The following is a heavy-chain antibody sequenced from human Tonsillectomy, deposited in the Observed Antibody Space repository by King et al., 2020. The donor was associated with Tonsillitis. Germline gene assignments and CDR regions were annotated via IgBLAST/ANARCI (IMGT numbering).Heavy chain of an antibody. Sequence: VQLVESGAEVKKPGESLKISCTGSGYSFTSYWIGWVRQMPGKGLEWLGIIYPGDSDTRYSPSFQGQVTISADKSISTAYLQWSSLKASDPAMYYCARSRGSSWANFDYWGQGTLVTVSS. D-gene: IGHD6-13*01. CDR1: GYSFTSYW. CDR2: IYPGDSDT. J-gene: IGHJ4*02. CDR3: ARSRGSSWANFDY. V-gene: IGHV5-51*01.